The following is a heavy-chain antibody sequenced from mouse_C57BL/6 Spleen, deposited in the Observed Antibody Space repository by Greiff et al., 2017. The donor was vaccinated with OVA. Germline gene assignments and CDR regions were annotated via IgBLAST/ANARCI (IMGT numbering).Heavy chain of an antibody. D-gene: IGHD1-1*01. CDR3: ASSDYGSSYAFDY. CDR2: IYPGDGDT. Sequence: QVQLKQSGAELVKPGASVKISCKASGYAFSSYWMNWVKQRPGKGLEWIGQIYPGDGDTNYNGKFKGKATLTADKSSSTAYMQLSILTSEDSAVYFCASSDYGSSYAFDYWGQGTTLTVSS. CDR1: GYAFSSYW. J-gene: IGHJ2*01. V-gene: IGHV1-80*01.